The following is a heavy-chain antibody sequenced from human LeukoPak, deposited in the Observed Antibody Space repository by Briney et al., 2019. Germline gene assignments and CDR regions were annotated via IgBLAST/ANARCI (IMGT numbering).Heavy chain of an antibody. CDR2: IIPIFGTA. V-gene: IGHV1-69*13. CDR1: GGXFSSYA. D-gene: IGHD6-13*01. J-gene: IGHJ4*02. CDR3: AREVAAAGSLMFDY. Sequence: SVKVSCKASGGXFSSYAMSWVRQAPGQGLEWMGGIIPIFGTANYAQKFQGRVTITADESTSTAYMELSSLRSEDTAVYYCAREVAAAGSLMFDYWGQGTLVTVSS.